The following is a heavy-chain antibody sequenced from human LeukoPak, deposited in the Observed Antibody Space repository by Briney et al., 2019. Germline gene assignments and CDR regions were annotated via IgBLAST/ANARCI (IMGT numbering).Heavy chain of an antibody. CDR3: AREYYYDSSGYTPPFDY. CDR2: INPISGGT. CDR1: GYTFTGYY. Sequence: ASVKVSCKASGYTFTGYYMHWVRQAPGQGLEWMGRINPISGGTNYAQKFQGRVTMTRDTSISTAYMELSRLRSDDTAVYYCAREYYYDSSGYTPPFDYWGQGTLVTVSS. J-gene: IGHJ4*02. D-gene: IGHD3-22*01. V-gene: IGHV1-2*06.